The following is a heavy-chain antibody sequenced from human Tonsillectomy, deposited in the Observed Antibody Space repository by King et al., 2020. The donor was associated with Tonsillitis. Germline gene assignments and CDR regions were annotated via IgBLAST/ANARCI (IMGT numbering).Heavy chain of an antibody. CDR3: ARLGAAHFDY. Sequence: DVQLVESGGGLXQPXRSLRLSXTASGFTFGDYAMSWVRQAPGKGLEWVGXXXXXAXGGTTXYAASXXGRFTISXXDSXXIAYLXMNSLKTEDTAVYYCARLGAAHFDYWGQGTLVTVSS. CDR2: XXXXAXGGTT. V-gene: IGHV3-49*04. CDR1: GFTFGDYA. D-gene: IGHD6-6*01. J-gene: IGHJ4*02.